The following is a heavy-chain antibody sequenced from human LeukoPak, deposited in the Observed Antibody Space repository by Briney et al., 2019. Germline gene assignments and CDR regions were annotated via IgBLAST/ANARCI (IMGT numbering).Heavy chain of an antibody. D-gene: IGHD6-13*01. Sequence: GGSLRLSCAASGFTFDDYAMHWVRQAPGKGLEWVSGISWNSGSIGYADYVKGRFTISRDNAKNSLYLQMNSLRAEDTASYYCAKDLYLSYSSSWYGGVDYWGQGTLVTVSS. J-gene: IGHJ4*02. CDR2: ISWNSGSI. V-gene: IGHV3-9*01. CDR3: AKDLYLSYSSSWYGGVDY. CDR1: GFTFDDYA.